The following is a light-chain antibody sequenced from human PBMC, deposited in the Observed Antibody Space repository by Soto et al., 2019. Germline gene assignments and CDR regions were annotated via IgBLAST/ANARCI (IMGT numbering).Light chain of an antibody. CDR1: QGVTSNY. J-gene: IGKJ1*01. CDR2: GAS. CDR3: QLFHRSSWT. V-gene: IGKV3-20*01. Sequence: MSQSPATLSVSPGERATHSCRASQGVTSNYITWYQQIPGQAPRLLIHGASSRAAGIPDRFSGSGSGTDFTLTISRLEPADFAVYYCQLFHRSSWTFGQGTKVDIK.